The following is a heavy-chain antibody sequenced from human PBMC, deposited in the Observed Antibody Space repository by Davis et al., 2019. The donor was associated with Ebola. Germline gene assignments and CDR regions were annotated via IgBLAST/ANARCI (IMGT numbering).Heavy chain of an antibody. J-gene: IGHJ3*02. Sequence: GESLKISCAASGFFVSSNYMTWVRQAPGRGLEWISIIFSGGSRYYADSVKGRFTISRDNSNNTLYLQMNTLRAEDAAVYYCARGSVNDAFENWGQGTMVTVSS. CDR2: IFSGGSR. V-gene: IGHV3-53*01. D-gene: IGHD3-10*01. CDR3: ARGSVNDAFEN. CDR1: GFFVSSNY.